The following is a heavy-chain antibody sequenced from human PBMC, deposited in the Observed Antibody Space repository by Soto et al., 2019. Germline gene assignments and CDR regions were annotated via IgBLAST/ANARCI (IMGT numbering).Heavy chain of an antibody. CDR1: GYTFTSYG. J-gene: IGHJ5*02. D-gene: IGHD1-1*01. CDR2: ISAYNSNT. V-gene: IGHV1-18*01. Sequence: ASVKVSCKPSGYTFTSYGIIWVRQAPGQGLEWMGWISAYNSNTNYAQKLQGRVTMTTDTSTSTAYMELRSLRSDDTAVYYCARVGFWYNWNVTPLRWFDPWGQGTLVTVSS. CDR3: ARVGFWYNWNVTPLRWFDP.